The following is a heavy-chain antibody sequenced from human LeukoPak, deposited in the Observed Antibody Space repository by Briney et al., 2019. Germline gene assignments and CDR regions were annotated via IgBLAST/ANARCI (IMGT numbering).Heavy chain of an antibody. CDR1: GLTFSSYS. J-gene: IGHJ4*02. CDR2: ISSSSSTI. D-gene: IGHD6-19*01. V-gene: IGHV3-48*02. Sequence: GGSLRLSCAASGLTFSSYSMNWVRQAPGKGLEWVSYISSSSSTIYYADSVKGLFTISRDNAKNSLYLQMNSLRDEDTAVYYCARTHSSGWFGFDYWGQGTLVTVSS. CDR3: ARTHSSGWFGFDY.